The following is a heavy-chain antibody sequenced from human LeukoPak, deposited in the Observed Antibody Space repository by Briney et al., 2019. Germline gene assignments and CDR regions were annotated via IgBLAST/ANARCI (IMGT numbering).Heavy chain of an antibody. J-gene: IGHJ6*02. CDR1: GGSISSSSYY. CDR2: IYYSGST. Sequence: SETLSLTCTVSGGSISSSSYYWGWIRQPPGKGLEWIGSIYYSGSTYYNPSLKSRVTISVDTSKNQFSLKLSSVTAADTAVYYCARATVISGYYYYGMDVWGQGNTVTVSS. D-gene: IGHD4-17*01. CDR3: ARATVISGYYYYGMDV. V-gene: IGHV4-39*01.